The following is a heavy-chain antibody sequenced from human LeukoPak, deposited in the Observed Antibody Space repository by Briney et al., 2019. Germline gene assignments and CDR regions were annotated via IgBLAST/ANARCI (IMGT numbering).Heavy chain of an antibody. CDR3: AVRSLLLDVIDY. D-gene: IGHD2-15*01. CDR1: GDTFSSYA. CDR2: IIPIFGTA. V-gene: IGHV1-69*06. J-gene: IGHJ4*02. Sequence: SVKVSCKASGDTFSSYAISWVRQAPGQGLEWMGGIIPIFGTANYAQKFQGRVTITADKSTSTTYMELSSLRSEDTAVYYCAVRSLLLDVIDYWGQGTLVTVSS.